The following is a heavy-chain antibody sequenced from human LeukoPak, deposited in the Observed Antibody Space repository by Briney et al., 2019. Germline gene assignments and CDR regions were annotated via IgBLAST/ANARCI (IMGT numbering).Heavy chain of an antibody. V-gene: IGHV3-23*01. D-gene: IGHD2-2*01. Sequence: PGGSLRLSCVASGFTFRDYAMSWVRQAPGKGLEWVSTLGNEGDTYYADSVKGRFTISRDNSRNTLYLQTDSLRAEDTAVYYCAKDHGIVVVPAASHFDYWGQGTLVTVSS. CDR1: GFTFRDYA. CDR3: AKDHGIVVVPAASHFDY. J-gene: IGHJ4*02. CDR2: LGNEGDT.